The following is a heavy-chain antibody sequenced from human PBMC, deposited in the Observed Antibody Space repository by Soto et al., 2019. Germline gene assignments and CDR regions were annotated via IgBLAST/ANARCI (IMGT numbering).Heavy chain of an antibody. CDR3: ARDPPYDFWSGYYDYYYYGMDV. CDR1: GFTFSSYA. Sequence: GGSLRLSCAASGFTFSSYAMHWVRQAPGKGLEWVAVISYDGSNKYYADSAKGRFTISRDNSKNTLYLQMNSLRAEDTAVYYCARDPPYDFWSGYYDYYYYGMDVWGQGTTVTVS. J-gene: IGHJ6*02. CDR2: ISYDGSNK. V-gene: IGHV3-30-3*01. D-gene: IGHD3-3*01.